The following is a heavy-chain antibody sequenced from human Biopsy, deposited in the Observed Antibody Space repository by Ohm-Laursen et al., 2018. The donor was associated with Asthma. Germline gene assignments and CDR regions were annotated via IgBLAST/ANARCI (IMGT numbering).Heavy chain of an antibody. CDR1: GGMFGNYA. J-gene: IGHJ6*02. CDR2: ISPVFGST. Sequence: ASVTVSCKASGGMFGNYAISWVRQAPGLGLEWMGGISPVFGSTNIAQKFQGRVTISADIFTKTAYLEVSSLRSDDTAVYYCASPSSSREILYYYYNMDIWGQGTTVTV. D-gene: IGHD6-13*01. CDR3: ASPSSSREILYYYYNMDI. V-gene: IGHV1-69*06.